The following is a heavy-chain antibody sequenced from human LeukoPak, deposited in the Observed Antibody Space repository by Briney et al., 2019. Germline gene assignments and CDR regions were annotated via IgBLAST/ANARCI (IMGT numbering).Heavy chain of an antibody. J-gene: IGHJ6*02. CDR2: FDPEDFET. D-gene: IGHD2-21*02. Sequence: ASVNVSCKVSVYTLTELSIHLVRQAPGKGLEWMGVFDPEDFETIYAQKFQGRVTMTENTSTDTAYMELSSLRTEDTAVYYCATNCGGDCSLYYYYGMDVWGQGTTVTVSS. CDR1: VYTLTELS. CDR3: ATNCGGDCSLYYYYGMDV. V-gene: IGHV1-24*01.